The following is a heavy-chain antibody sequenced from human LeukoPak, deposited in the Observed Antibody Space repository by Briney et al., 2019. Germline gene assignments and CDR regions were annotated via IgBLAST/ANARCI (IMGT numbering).Heavy chain of an antibody. Sequence: ASVKVSCKASGYTFTSYDINWVRQATGQGLEWMGWMNPNSGNAGYAQKFQGRVTMTRNTSISTAYMELSSLRSEDTAVYYCARVWAKYSSGWCTWREDDAFDIWGQGTMVTVSS. CDR3: ARVWAKYSSGWCTWREDDAFDI. V-gene: IGHV1-8*01. CDR2: MNPNSGNA. CDR1: GYTFTSYD. J-gene: IGHJ3*02. D-gene: IGHD6-19*01.